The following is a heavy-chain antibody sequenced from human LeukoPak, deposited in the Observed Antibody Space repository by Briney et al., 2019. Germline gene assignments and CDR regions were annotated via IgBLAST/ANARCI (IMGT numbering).Heavy chain of an antibody. CDR1: GYSINNYW. Sequence: GESLKISCKGSGYSINNYWIGWVRQMPGKGLEWMGIIYPADSDIRYSPSFQGQVTISADKSISTAYLQWSSLKASDTAMYYCARQGYCSGGSCYTWFDPWGQGTLVTVSS. CDR3: ARQGYCSGGSCYTWFDP. J-gene: IGHJ5*02. CDR2: IYPADSDI. V-gene: IGHV5-51*01. D-gene: IGHD2-15*01.